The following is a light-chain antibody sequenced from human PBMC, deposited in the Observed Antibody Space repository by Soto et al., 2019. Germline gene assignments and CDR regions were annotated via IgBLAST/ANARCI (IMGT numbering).Light chain of an antibody. CDR1: QGVRGY. CDR3: QQYGSSPPYT. V-gene: IGKV3-20*01. Sequence: ELVLTQSPATLSLSPGARATLSCRASQGVRGYLPWYQQKPGQAPRLLIYGASNRATGIPDRFSGSVSGTDFTLTISRVEPGDFGAYYGQQYGSSPPYTFGLGTKVDIK. J-gene: IGKJ2*01. CDR2: GAS.